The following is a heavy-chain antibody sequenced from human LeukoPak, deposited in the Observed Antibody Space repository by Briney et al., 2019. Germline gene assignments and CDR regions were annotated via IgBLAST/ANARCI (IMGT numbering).Heavy chain of an antibody. J-gene: IGHJ6*03. CDR2: ISSSSSYI. D-gene: IGHD3-10*01. V-gene: IGHV3-21*01. CDR3: ARGGHNRSYGSGSYSVYYYYMDV. CDR1: GFTFSSYS. Sequence: GGSLRLSCAASGFTFSSYSMNWVRRAPGKGLEWVSSISSSSSYIYYADSVKGRFTISRDNAKNSLYLQMNSLRAEDTAVYYCARGGHNRSYGSGSYSVYYYYMDVWGKGTTVTVSS.